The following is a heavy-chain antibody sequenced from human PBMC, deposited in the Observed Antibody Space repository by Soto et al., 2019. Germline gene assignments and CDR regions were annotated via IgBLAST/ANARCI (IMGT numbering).Heavy chain of an antibody. D-gene: IGHD3-9*01. CDR1: GGSISTYY. J-gene: IGHJ4*02. CDR2: IYYSGST. V-gene: IGHV4-59*01. CDR3: ARANYDFLTGYYIEYFDY. Sequence: QVQLQESGPGLVKPSETLSLTCTVSGGSISTYYWSWIRQPPGKGLEWIGYIYYSGSTNYNPSLKSRVTISVDTSKNQFSLKLSSVTAADTAVYYCARANYDFLTGYYIEYFDYWGQGTLVTVSS.